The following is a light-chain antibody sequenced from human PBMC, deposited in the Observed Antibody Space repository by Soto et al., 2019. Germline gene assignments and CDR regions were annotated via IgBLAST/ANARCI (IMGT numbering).Light chain of an antibody. CDR1: SSNIGSNY. CDR2: SDN. J-gene: IGLJ2*01. CDR3: AAWDDSLDGLVV. V-gene: IGLV1-44*01. Sequence: QSVLTQPPSASGTPGQRVTISCSGSSSNIGSNYVYWYQQLPGTAPKLLIYSDNLRPSGVPDRFSGSRSGTSASLAISGLQSEDEGDYYCAAWDDSLDGLVVFGGGTKLTVL.